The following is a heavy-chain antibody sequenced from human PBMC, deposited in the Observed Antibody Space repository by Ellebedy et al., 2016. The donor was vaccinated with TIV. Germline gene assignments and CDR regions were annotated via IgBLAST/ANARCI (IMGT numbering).Heavy chain of an antibody. CDR2: ISGYNGNT. J-gene: IGHJ4*02. Sequence: ASVKVSCKASGYTFINYGFSWVRQAPGQGLELMGWISGYNGNTNYAQKFQGRVTMTTDTSTSTAYMELRSLRSDDTAVYYCARTNVVGVTIFDYWGQGTLATVSS. V-gene: IGHV1-18*04. D-gene: IGHD1-26*01. CDR3: ARTNVVGVTIFDY. CDR1: GYTFINYG.